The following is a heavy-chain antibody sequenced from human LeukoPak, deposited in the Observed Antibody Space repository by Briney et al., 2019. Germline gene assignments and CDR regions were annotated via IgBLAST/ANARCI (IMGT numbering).Heavy chain of an antibody. V-gene: IGHV3-53*01. D-gene: IGHD6-6*01. CDR2: TYSVGST. CDR3: ARDFPLGSSDF. Sequence: GGSLRLSCAASGFTVSSNYKSWVRQAPRKGLEWVSVTYSVGSTYYADSVKGRFTISRDSSKNTLYLQMNSLRGEDTAVYYCARDFPLGSSDFWGQGTLVTVSS. CDR1: GFTVSSNY. J-gene: IGHJ4*02.